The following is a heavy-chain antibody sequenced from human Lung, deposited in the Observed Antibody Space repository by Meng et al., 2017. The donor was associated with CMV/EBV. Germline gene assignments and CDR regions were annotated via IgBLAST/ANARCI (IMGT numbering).Heavy chain of an antibody. V-gene: IGHV3-7*01. CDR1: GFTFSSYW. CDR2: IKHDGSEK. J-gene: IGHJ4*02. Sequence: GGSLRLXXAASGFTFSSYWMSWVRQAPGKGLEWVANIKHDGSEKYYVDSVKGRFTISRDNAKNSLYLQMNSLRAEDTAVYYCARYFWNCGGHLTNFDYWGQGTXVTVSS. CDR3: ARYFWNCGGHLTNFDY. D-gene: IGHD1-7*01.